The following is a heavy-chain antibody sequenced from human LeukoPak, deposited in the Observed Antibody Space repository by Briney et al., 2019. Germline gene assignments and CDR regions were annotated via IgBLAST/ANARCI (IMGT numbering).Heavy chain of an antibody. V-gene: IGHV3-64*01. Sequence: GGSLRLSCAASGFTFSSYAMHWVRQAPGKGLEYVLAISSNGGSTYYANSVKGRFTISRDNSKNTLYLQMGSLRAEDMAVYYCARGLIGGVDYWGQGTLVTVSS. CDR1: GFTFSSYA. J-gene: IGHJ4*02. CDR3: ARGLIGGVDY. CDR2: ISSNGGST. D-gene: IGHD2/OR15-2a*01.